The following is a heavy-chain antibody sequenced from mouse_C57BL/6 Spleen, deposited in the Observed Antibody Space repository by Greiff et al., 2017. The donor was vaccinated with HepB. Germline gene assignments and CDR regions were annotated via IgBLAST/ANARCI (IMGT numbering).Heavy chain of an antibody. CDR2: IYPGSGST. V-gene: IGHV1-55*01. CDR1: GYTFTSYW. CDR3: ARGYSKYWYFDV. D-gene: IGHD2-5*01. Sequence: VQLQQPGAELVKPGASVKMSCKASGYTFTSYWITWVKQRPGQGLEWIGDIYPGSGSTNYNEKFKSKATLTVDTSSSTAYMQLSSLTSEDSAVYYCARGYSKYWYFDVWGTGTTVTVSS. J-gene: IGHJ1*03.